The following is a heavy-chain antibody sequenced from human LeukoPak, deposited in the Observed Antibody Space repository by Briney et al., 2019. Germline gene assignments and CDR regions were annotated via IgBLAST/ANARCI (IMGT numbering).Heavy chain of an antibody. V-gene: IGHV4-59*08. CDR1: GGSISSYY. CDR2: IYYSGST. CDR3: ARHGVAATPQSYYGMDV. Sequence: SETLSLTCTVSGGSISSYYWSWIRQPPGKGLEWIGYIYYSGSTNCNPSLKSRVTISVDTSKNQFSLKLSSVTAADTAVYYCARHGVAATPQSYYGMDVWGQGTTVTVS. J-gene: IGHJ6*02. D-gene: IGHD2-15*01.